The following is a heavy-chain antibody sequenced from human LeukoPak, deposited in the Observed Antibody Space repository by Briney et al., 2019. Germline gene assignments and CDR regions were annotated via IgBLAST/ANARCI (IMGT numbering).Heavy chain of an antibody. V-gene: IGHV3-23*01. J-gene: IGHJ4*02. CDR3: AKGSYYDSSGAYYFDY. Sequence: GGSLRLSCAASGFTFSSYAMSWVRQAPGKGLEWVSAISGSGDNTYYADSVKGRFTISRDNSKNTLYLQMNSLRAEDTALYYCAKGSYYDSSGAYYFDYWGQGTLVTVSS. CDR1: GFTFSSYA. CDR2: ISGSGDNT. D-gene: IGHD3-22*01.